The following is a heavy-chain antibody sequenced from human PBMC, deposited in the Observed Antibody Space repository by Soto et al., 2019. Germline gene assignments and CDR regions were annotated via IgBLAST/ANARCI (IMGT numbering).Heavy chain of an antibody. J-gene: IGHJ4*02. V-gene: IGHV3-21*01. CDR2: ISSSSSYI. Sequence: EVQLVESGGGLVKPGGSLRLSCAASGFTFSSYSMNWVRQAPGKGLEWVSSISSSSSYIDYADSVKGRFTISRDNAKNSLYLQMNSLRAEDTAVYYCAREGHYYDSSGYYPLDYWGQGTLVTVSS. CDR3: AREGHYYDSSGYYPLDY. CDR1: GFTFSSYS. D-gene: IGHD3-22*01.